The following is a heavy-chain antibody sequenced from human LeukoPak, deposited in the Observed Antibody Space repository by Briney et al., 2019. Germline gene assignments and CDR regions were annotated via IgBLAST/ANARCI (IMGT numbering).Heavy chain of an antibody. J-gene: IGHJ4*02. D-gene: IGHD3-10*01. CDR3: ARDHPPLYGSGSYYDY. V-gene: IGHV3-66*01. CDR2: IYSGGST. Sequence: GGSLRLSCAASGFTVSSNYMSWVRQAPGKGLEWVSVIYSGGSTYYADSVKGRFTISRDNSKNTLYLQMNSLRAEDTAVYYCARDHPPLYGSGSYYDYWGQGTLVTVSS. CDR1: GFTVSSNY.